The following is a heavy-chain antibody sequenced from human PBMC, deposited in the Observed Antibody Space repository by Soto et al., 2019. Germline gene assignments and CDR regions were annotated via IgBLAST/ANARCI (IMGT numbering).Heavy chain of an antibody. J-gene: IGHJ5*02. V-gene: IGHV1-69*06. D-gene: IGHD4-4*01. CDR3: ARVPKMTTVTSGRFDP. CDR2: IIPIFGTA. Sequence: QVQLVQSGAEVKKPGSSVKVSCKASGGTFSSYAISWVRQAPGQGLEWMGGIIPIFGTANYAQKFQGRVTITADKSTSTAYMELSSLRSEDTAVYYCARVPKMTTVTSGRFDPWGQGTLVTVSS. CDR1: GGTFSSYA.